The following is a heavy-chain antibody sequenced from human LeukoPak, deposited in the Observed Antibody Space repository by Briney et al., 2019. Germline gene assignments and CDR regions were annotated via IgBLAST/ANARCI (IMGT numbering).Heavy chain of an antibody. CDR1: GYTFTSYD. V-gene: IGHV1-8*01. CDR2: MNPNSGNT. J-gene: IGHJ4*02. D-gene: IGHD5-18*01. Sequence: VSVKVSCKASGYTFTSYDINWVRQVTGQGLEWMGWMNPNSGNTGYAQKFQGRVTMTRNTSISTAYMELSSLRSEDTAVYYCARYLGTAMAKQGIDYWGQGTLVTVSS. CDR3: ARYLGTAMAKQGIDY.